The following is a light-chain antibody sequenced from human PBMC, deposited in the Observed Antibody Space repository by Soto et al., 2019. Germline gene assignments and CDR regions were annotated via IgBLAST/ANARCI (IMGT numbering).Light chain of an antibody. V-gene: IGLV2-11*01. J-gene: IGLJ1*01. CDR3: FSYAGSYSFV. CDR1: SSDVGGYSY. Sequence: QSALTQPRSVSGSPGQSVTISCTGTSSDVGGYSYVSWYQQHPGKAPKLMMYDVKTRPSGIPDRFSVSKSGNTASLTISGLQAEDVAHHYSFSYAGSYSFVFGRGTKLTVL. CDR2: DVK.